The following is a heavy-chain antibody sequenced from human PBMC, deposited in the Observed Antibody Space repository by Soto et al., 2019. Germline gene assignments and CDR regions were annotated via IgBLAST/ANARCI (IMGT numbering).Heavy chain of an antibody. V-gene: IGHV3-74*01. CDR2: IDSDGSST. CDR1: GFTFSSYW. Sequence: VGSLRLSCAASGFTFSSYWMHWVRQAPGKGLVWVSRIDSDGSSTTYADSVKGRFTISRDNAKNTLYLQMNSLRAEDTAVYYCARYSRSSAGYYFGMDVWGQGTTVTVSS. D-gene: IGHD6-6*01. CDR3: ARYSRSSAGYYFGMDV. J-gene: IGHJ6*02.